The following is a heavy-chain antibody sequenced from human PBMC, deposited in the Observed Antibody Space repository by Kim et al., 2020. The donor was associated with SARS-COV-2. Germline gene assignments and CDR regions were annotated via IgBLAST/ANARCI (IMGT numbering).Heavy chain of an antibody. V-gene: IGHV3-73*01. CDR1: GFTFSGSA. J-gene: IGHJ4*02. CDR3: TRHAGGWLRFNYYFDY. Sequence: GGSLRLSCAASGFTFSGSAMHWVRQASGKGLEWVGRIRSKANSYATAYAASVKGRFTISRDDSKNTAYLQMNSLKTEDTAVYYCTRHAGGWLRFNYYFDYWGQGTLVTVSS. D-gene: IGHD5-12*01. CDR2: IRSKANSYAT.